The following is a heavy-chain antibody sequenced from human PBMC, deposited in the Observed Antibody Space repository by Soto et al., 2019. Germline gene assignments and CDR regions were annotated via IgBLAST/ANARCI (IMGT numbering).Heavy chain of an antibody. V-gene: IGHV3-21*01. CDR2: ISSSSSSI. CDR1: GFTFSSYS. D-gene: IGHD3-16*01. CDR3: ARDFGVYFDY. J-gene: IGHJ4*02. Sequence: GGSLRLSCAASGFTFSSYSMNWVRQAPGTGLEWVSSISSSSSSIYYADSVKVRFTISRDNAKNSLYLQMNSLRAEDTAVYDCARDFGVYFDYWGQGTLVTVSS.